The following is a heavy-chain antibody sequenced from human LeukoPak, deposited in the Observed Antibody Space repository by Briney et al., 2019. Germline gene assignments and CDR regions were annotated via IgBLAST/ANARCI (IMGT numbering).Heavy chain of an antibody. V-gene: IGHV3-23*01. J-gene: IGHJ4*02. Sequence: GGSLRLSCAASGFTFSSYAMSWVRQAPGKGLEWVSAISGSGGSTYYADSVKGRFTISRDNSKNTLYLQMNSLRAEDTAVYYCAKVPISPYYYDSSGYYITEKTDYFDYWGQGTLVTVSP. CDR3: AKVPISPYYYDSSGYYITEKTDYFDY. D-gene: IGHD3-22*01. CDR2: ISGSGGST. CDR1: GFTFSSYA.